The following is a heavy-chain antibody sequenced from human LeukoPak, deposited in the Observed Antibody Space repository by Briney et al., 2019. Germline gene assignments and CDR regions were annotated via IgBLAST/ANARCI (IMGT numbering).Heavy chain of an antibody. D-gene: IGHD7-27*01. V-gene: IGHV3-23*01. J-gene: IGHJ4*02. CDR3: AIDPNWGTHS. CDR1: GFTFSTYT. Sequence: PGGSLRLSCAASGFTFSTYTMYWVRHPPGKVLEWVSIIGSSGGGIHYADSVKGRFTISRDNSKNALYLQMNSLRVEDTAVYYCAIDPNWGTHSWGQGVLVTVSS. CDR2: IGSSGGGI.